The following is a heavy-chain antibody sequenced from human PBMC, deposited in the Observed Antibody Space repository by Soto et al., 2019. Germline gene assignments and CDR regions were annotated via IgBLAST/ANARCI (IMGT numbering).Heavy chain of an antibody. Sequence: PENLCLTCTVSGGSISSYYWSWIRQPPGKGLEWIGYIYYSGSTNYNPSLKSRVTISVDTSKNQFSLKLSSVTAADTAVYYCARGDVDCSGGSCAIDYWGQGYLVTVSS. V-gene: IGHV4-59*01. CDR1: GGSISSYY. J-gene: IGHJ4*02. CDR2: IYYSGST. D-gene: IGHD2-15*01. CDR3: ARGDVDCSGGSCAIDY.